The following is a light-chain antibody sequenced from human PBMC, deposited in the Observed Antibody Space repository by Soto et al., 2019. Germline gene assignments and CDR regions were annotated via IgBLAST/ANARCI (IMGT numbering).Light chain of an antibody. J-gene: IGKJ4*01. CDR2: GAS. CDR3: QQADSFPLT. V-gene: IGKV1D-12*01. CDR1: QDISTL. Sequence: DIQMTQSPSSVSASIGDTVTITCRASQDISTLLAWYQQKPGKAPKLLIYGASTLESGVPSRFSGRGSGTDVTLTISSLQPEDCATYFCQQADSFPLTFGGGTKVEIK.